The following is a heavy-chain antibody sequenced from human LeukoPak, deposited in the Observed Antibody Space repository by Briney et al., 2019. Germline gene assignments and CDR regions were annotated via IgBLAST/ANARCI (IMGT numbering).Heavy chain of an antibody. Sequence: SETLSLTCTVSGGSINGGTYYWTWIRQHAGKGLEWIGHIYFSGSTYYNPSLQSRVAISVDTSKNQFSLKLSSVTAADTAVYYCARGNYYDSMYHWFDPWGQGTLVTVSS. J-gene: IGHJ5*02. CDR1: GGSINGGTYY. D-gene: IGHD3-22*01. CDR3: ARGNYYDSMYHWFDP. V-gene: IGHV4-31*03. CDR2: IYFSGST.